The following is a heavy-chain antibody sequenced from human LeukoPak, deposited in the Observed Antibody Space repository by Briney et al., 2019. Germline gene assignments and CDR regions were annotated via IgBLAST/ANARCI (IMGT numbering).Heavy chain of an antibody. CDR3: ARTGLAQEVDY. D-gene: IGHD2-8*02. CDR2: IYYSGST. Sequence: SETLSLTCTVSVGSISSSRYYWCWIRQPPGTILEWIGSIYYSGSTYYNSSLKSRVTISVDTSKNQFSLKLSSVSAADTAVYYCARTGLAQEVDYWGQGTLVTVSS. J-gene: IGHJ4*02. CDR1: VGSISSSRYY. V-gene: IGHV4-39*01.